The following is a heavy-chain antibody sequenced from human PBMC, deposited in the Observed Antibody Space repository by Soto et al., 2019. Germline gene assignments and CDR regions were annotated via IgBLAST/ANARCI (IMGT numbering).Heavy chain of an antibody. V-gene: IGHV1-18*01. Sequence: EASVKVSCTASGDTFTSYGISWVRQAPGQGLEWMGWISAYNGNTNYAQKLQGRVTMTTDTSTSTAYMELRSLRSDDTAVYYCARPVVEMATPNSHWYFDLWGRGTLVTVSS. J-gene: IGHJ2*01. CDR2: ISAYNGNT. D-gene: IGHD2-2*01. CDR1: GDTFTSYG. CDR3: ARPVVEMATPNSHWYFDL.